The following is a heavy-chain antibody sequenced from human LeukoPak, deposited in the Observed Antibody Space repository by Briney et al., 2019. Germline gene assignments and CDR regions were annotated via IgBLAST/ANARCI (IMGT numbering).Heavy chain of an antibody. D-gene: IGHD5-18*01. J-gene: IGHJ4*02. Sequence: SETLSLTCAVSGVSISNSNWWNWVRQPPGKGLEWIGEIYHSGSTNYNPSLRSRVTISVDRSKNQFALKLTSVTAADTAVYYCARGQGSYGDYWGQGTLVIVSS. CDR1: GVSISNSNW. CDR2: IYHSGST. CDR3: ARGQGSYGDY. V-gene: IGHV4-4*02.